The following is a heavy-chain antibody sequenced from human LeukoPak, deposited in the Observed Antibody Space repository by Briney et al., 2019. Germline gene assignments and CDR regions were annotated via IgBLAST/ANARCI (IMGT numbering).Heavy chain of an antibody. CDR2: INHSGST. CDR3: ARGSGGTTVVTPYYFDY. J-gene: IGHJ4*02. Sequence: SETLSLTCGLYGGSFSDHSWSWIRQPPGKGLEWIGEINHSGSTNYNPSLKSRVTISVDTSKNQFSLKLSSVTAADTAVYYCARGSGGTTVVTPYYFDYWGQGTLVTVSS. D-gene: IGHD4-23*01. CDR1: GGSFSDHS. V-gene: IGHV4-34*01.